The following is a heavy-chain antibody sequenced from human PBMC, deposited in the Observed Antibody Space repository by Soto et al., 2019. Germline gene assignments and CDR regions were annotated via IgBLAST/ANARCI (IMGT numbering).Heavy chain of an antibody. V-gene: IGHV1-3*04. CDR3: ARDLKNYGDYEGWFDP. D-gene: IGHD4-17*01. J-gene: IGHJ5*02. CDR2: INTGNGNT. Sequence: QVQLVQSGAEVKKPGASVKVSCKASGYTFTSYAMRWVRQAPVQRLEWMGWINTGNGNTKYSQKFQGRVTITRDTSASTAYMELSSLRSEDTAVYYCARDLKNYGDYEGWFDPWGQGTLVTVSS. CDR1: GYTFTSYA.